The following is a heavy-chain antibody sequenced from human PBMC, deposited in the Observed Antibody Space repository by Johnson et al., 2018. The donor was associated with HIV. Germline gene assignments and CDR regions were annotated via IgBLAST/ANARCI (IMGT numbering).Heavy chain of an antibody. CDR2: ISYDGSNK. Sequence: QVQLVESGGGLVQPGRSLRLSCAASGFTFSSYAMHWVRQAPGKGLEWVAVISYDGSNKYYADSVKGRFTISRDNSKNTLYLQMNSLRAEDTAVYYCARERPGSGYDWGDAFDIWGQGTMVTVSS. CDR3: ARERPGSGYDWGDAFDI. V-gene: IGHV3-30*04. CDR1: GFTFSSYA. D-gene: IGHD5-12*01. J-gene: IGHJ3*02.